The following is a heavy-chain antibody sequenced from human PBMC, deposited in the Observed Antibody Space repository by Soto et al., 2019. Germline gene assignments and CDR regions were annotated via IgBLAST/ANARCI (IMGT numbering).Heavy chain of an antibody. CDR3: ARVSPAYYYDSSGYHSYYYYGMDV. CDR2: ISYDGSNK. CDR1: GFTFSSYA. Sequence: QVQLVESGGGVVQPGRSLRLSCAASGFTFSSYAMHWVRQAPGKGLEWVAVISYDGSNKYYADSVKGRFTISRANSTITMYLQMHSLRAEDTAVYYCARVSPAYYYDSSGYHSYYYYGMDVWGQGTTVTVSS. D-gene: IGHD3-22*01. V-gene: IGHV3-30-3*01. J-gene: IGHJ6*02.